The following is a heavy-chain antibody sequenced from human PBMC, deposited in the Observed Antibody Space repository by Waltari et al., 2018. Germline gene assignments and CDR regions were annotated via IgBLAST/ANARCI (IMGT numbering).Heavy chain of an antibody. D-gene: IGHD2-2*03. CDR3: TRQVLGYCTSAACRRLES. CDR2: IYHEGTT. J-gene: IGHJ4*02. Sequence: QVQLQESGPGLLRASETLSLTCDVSNYAINSGFYWGWVRQPPGKGLKWIATIYHEGTTFYNPSLKSRVTTSMDTSKNQFSLTLRSVTAADTAVYYCTRQVLGYCTSAACRRLESWGQGILVTVSS. CDR1: NYAINSGFY. V-gene: IGHV4-38-2*01.